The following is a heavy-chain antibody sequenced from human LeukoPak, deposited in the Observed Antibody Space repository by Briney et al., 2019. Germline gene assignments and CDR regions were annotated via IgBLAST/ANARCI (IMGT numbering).Heavy chain of an antibody. J-gene: IGHJ4*02. D-gene: IGHD3-9*01. CDR2: INLDGREK. CDR1: GFTFSRHW. CDR3: ARDDWGPGDY. V-gene: IGHV3-7*01. Sequence: PGGSLRPSCATSGFTFSRHWMSWVRQAPGRGLEWVANINLDGREKYYVDSVKGRFTISRDNAQNSLYLQMNSLRGEDTAVYYCARDDWGPGDYWGQGTLVTVSS.